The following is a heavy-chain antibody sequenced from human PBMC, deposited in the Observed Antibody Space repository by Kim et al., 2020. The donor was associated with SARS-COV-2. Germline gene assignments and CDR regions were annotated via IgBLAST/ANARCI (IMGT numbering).Heavy chain of an antibody. CDR2: SYYSGST. J-gene: IGHJ6*02. CDR3: ARDSVTPYYYGMDV. CDR1: GGSISSGGYY. V-gene: IGHV4-31*03. Sequence: SETLSLTCTVSGGSISSGGYYWSWIRQHPGKGLEWIGYSYYSGSTYYNPSLKSRVTISVDTSKNQFSLKLSSVTAADTAVYYCARDSVTPYYYGMDVWGQGTTVTVSS. D-gene: IGHD2-21*02.